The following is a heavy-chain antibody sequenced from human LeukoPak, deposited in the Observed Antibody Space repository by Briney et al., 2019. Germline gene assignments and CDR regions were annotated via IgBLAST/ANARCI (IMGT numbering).Heavy chain of an antibody. CDR1: GYSISSGYY. J-gene: IGHJ4*02. CDR2: IYHSGST. D-gene: IGHD3-3*01. Sequence: PSETLSLTCTVSGYSISSGYYWGWIRQPPGKGLEWIGSIYHSGSTYYNPSLKSRVTISVDTSKNQFSLKLSSVTAADTAVYYCARSQSGRLYYWGQGTLVTVSS. CDR3: ARSQSGRLYY. V-gene: IGHV4-38-2*02.